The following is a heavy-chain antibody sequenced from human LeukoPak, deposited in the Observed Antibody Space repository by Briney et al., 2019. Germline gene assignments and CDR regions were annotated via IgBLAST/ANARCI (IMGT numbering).Heavy chain of an antibody. CDR2: IYYSGST. J-gene: IGHJ4*02. Sequence: NPSQTLSLTCTVSGGSISSGGYYWSWIRQHPGKGLEWIGYIYYSGSTYYNPSLKSRVTISVDTSKNQFSLKLSSVTAADTAVYYCARPRSGSSGLDFDYWGQGTLVTVSP. V-gene: IGHV4-31*03. D-gene: IGHD3-10*01. CDR3: ARPRSGSSGLDFDY. CDR1: GGSISSGGYY.